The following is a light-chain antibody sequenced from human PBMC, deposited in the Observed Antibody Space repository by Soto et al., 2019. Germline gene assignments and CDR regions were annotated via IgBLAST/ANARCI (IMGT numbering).Light chain of an antibody. CDR1: QSINSN. V-gene: IGKV3-15*01. Sequence: EIVMTQSPATLSVSPGERATLSCRASQSINSNLARYQQKPGQAPRLLIYRASTRATGIPARFIGSGSGTEFTLTITSLQSEDFAVYYCQHYTNWPPWTFGQGTKVEIK. CDR3: QHYTNWPPWT. J-gene: IGKJ1*01. CDR2: RAS.